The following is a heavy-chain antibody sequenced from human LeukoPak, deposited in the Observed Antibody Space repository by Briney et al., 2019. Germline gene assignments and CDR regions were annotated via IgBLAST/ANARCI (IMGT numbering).Heavy chain of an antibody. CDR2: IYGDGGTT. CDR3: AQDWWGSYLS. V-gene: IGHV3-43*02. J-gene: IGHJ4*02. Sequence: GGSLRLSCAASGFTFASYAMHWVRQAPGKGLEYVSLIYGDGGTTHYADSVKGRFIISRDNSKNSLYLQVNSLRTEDTAFYYCAQDWWGSYLSWGRGTLVTVSS. D-gene: IGHD1-26*01. CDR1: GFTFASYA.